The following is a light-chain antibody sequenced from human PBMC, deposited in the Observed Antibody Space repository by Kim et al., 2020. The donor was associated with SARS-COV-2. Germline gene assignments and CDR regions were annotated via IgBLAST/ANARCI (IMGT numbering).Light chain of an antibody. J-gene: IGLJ2*01. CDR2: RDS. Sequence: SVYPGQKGSITRSGEKLGDKYACWYQQKPGQPAVLVMYRDSKRPSGMPERFAGSNSGNSATLTISGTQAIDEADYYCQAWDSSTVVFGGGTKVTDL. CDR3: QAWDSSTVV. CDR1: KLGDKY. V-gene: IGLV3-1*01.